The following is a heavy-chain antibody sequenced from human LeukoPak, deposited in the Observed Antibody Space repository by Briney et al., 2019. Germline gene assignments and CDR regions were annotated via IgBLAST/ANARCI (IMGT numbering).Heavy chain of an antibody. CDR2: IKQDGNKK. CDR1: GFTFSRFY. Sequence: PGGSLRLSCVASGFTFSRFYMTWVRQGPGKGLEWVANIKQDGNKKHYVDSVKGRFTISRDNAKNLLFLQMNSLGVEDTGYYFCARDTLTVNDYWGQGALVTVSS. V-gene: IGHV3-7*01. CDR3: ARDTLTVNDY. J-gene: IGHJ4*02. D-gene: IGHD1-14*01.